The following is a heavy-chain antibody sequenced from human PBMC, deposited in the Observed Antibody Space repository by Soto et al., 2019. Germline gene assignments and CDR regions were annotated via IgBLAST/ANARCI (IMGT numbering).Heavy chain of an antibody. D-gene: IGHD4-17*01. CDR2: INAGNGNT. CDR3: ARDVDADFRTDFDY. J-gene: IGHJ4*02. Sequence: ASVKVSCKASGYTFTSYAMHWVRQAPGQRLEWMGWINAGNGNTKYSQKFQGRFTISRDNAENSVYLEMDSLRAEDTALYYCARDVDADFRTDFDYWGRGTLVTVSS. V-gene: IGHV1-3*01. CDR1: GYTFTSYA.